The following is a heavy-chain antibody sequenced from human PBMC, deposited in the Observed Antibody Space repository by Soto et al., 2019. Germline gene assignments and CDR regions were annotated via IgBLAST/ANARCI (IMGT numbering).Heavy chain of an antibody. CDR2: IYYSGST. D-gene: IGHD3-16*02. Sequence: GGSISSGDNYWSWIRQPPGKGLEWIGYIYYSGSTYYNPSLKSRVTISLDTSKNQFSLKVSSVTAADTAVYYCARFIRKPALDIWGQGTMVTVSS. V-gene: IGHV4-30-4*01. CDR1: GGSISSGDNY. CDR3: ARFIRKPALDI. J-gene: IGHJ3*02.